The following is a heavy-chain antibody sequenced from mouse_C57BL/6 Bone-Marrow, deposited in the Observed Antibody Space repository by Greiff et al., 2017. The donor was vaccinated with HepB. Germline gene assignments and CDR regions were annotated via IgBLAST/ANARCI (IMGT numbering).Heavy chain of an antibody. CDR1: GFTFSDFY. Sequence: EVQLVESGGGLVKSGRSLRLSCATSGFTFSDFYMEWVRQAPGKGLEWIAASRNKANDYTTEYSASVKGRFIVSRDTSQSILYLQMNALRAEDTAIYYCARDAPLAMDYWGQGTSVTVSS. J-gene: IGHJ4*01. V-gene: IGHV7-1*01. CDR3: ARDAPLAMDY. CDR2: SRNKANDYTT.